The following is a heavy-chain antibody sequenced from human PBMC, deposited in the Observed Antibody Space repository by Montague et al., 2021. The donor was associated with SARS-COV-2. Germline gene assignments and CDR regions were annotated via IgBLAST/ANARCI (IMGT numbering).Heavy chain of an antibody. CDR3: TRVHFVSSGWYPDAFDI. CDR2: IYYSGSA. CDR1: GGSINSGGYY. D-gene: IGHD6-19*01. J-gene: IGHJ3*02. Sequence: TLSLTCTVSGGSINSGGYYWSWIRQHPGKGLEWIGYIYYSGSAYYNPSLKSRLTISVDTSKNQFSLKLSSVTAADTAVYYCTRVHFVSSGWYPDAFDIWGQGTTVTVSS. V-gene: IGHV4-31*03.